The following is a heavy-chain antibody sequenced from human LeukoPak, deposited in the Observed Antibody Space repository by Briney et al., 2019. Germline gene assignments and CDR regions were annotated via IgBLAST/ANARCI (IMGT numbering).Heavy chain of an antibody. CDR3: ARDNYDSSTPYYFDY. Sequence: GGSLRLPCAASGFTFSTYEMNWVRQAPGKGLEWVSYISSSGDTIYYADSVKGRFTISRDNAKNSLYLQMNSLRAEDTAVYYCARDNYDSSTPYYFDYWGQGTLVTVSS. V-gene: IGHV3-48*03. CDR1: GFTFSTYE. D-gene: IGHD3-22*01. CDR2: ISSSGDTI. J-gene: IGHJ4*02.